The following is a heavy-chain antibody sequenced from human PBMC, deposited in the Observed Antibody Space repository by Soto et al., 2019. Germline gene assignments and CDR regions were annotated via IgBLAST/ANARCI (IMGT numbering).Heavy chain of an antibody. J-gene: IGHJ4*02. CDR2: IDPSDSYT. CDR1: GYSFTSYW. V-gene: IGHV5-10-1*01. Sequence: PGESLKISCKGSGYSFTSYWISWVRQMPGKGLEWMGRIDPSDSYTNYSPSFQGHVTISADKSISTAYLQWSSLKASDTAMYYCARPGRVYSSLSSGGFDYWGQGTLVTVSS. CDR3: ARPGRVYSSLSSGGFDY. D-gene: IGHD6-6*01.